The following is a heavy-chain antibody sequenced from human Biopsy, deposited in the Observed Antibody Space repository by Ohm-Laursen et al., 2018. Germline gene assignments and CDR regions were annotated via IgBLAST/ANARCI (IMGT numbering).Heavy chain of an antibody. CDR3: VREPKTGTAEAWYFDL. Sequence: TLSLTCSVSGASVKTSGYFWAWIRQRPGKGLEWIGYISYNERTHYNPSLTSRLAISFDTSNNRISLQLTSVSVAGTAVYYCVREPKTGTAEAWYFDLWGRGSPVTVPS. CDR2: ISYNERT. J-gene: IGHJ2*01. D-gene: IGHD3-9*01. CDR1: GASVKTSGYF. V-gene: IGHV4-31*03.